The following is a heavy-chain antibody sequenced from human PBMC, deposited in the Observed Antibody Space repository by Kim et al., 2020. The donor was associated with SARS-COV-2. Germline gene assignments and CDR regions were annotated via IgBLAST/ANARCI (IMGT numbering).Heavy chain of an antibody. CDR1: GYSISSGYY. D-gene: IGHD5-12*01. V-gene: IGHV4-38-2*02. CDR2: IYHSGST. Sequence: SETLSLTCTVSGYSISSGYYWGWIRQPPGKGLEWIGSIYHSGSTYYNPSLKSRVTISVDTSKTQFSLKLSSVTAADTAVYYCARDYETEMATTNFDYWGQGTLVTVSS. J-gene: IGHJ4*02. CDR3: ARDYETEMATTNFDY.